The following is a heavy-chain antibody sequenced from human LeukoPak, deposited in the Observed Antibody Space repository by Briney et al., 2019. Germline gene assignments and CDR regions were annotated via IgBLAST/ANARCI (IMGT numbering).Heavy chain of an antibody. V-gene: IGHV4-4*07. CDR2: LYSSGSA. D-gene: IGHD2-2*01. Sequence: SETLSLTCTVSGGSISSYYWSWIRQSAGKGLEWIGRLYSSGSANYNPSLESRVTMSIDTSKNHFSLKLSSVTAADTAIYYCARGGCSSITCYPLDYWGQGTLVTVSS. CDR3: ARGGCSSITCYPLDY. J-gene: IGHJ4*02. CDR1: GGSISSYY.